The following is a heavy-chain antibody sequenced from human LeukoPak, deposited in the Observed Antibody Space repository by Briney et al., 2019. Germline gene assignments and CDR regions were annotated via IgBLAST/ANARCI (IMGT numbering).Heavy chain of an antibody. CDR1: GGTFTNYA. D-gene: IGHD3-16*01. Sequence: ASVKVSGKASGGTFTNYAISWVRQAPGQGLEWMGGIIPISGIGNYAQKFHDRVTITADKSTRTAYMELSSLRSEDTAVYYCARDNDSRDPPHFDYWGQGTLVTVSS. CDR3: ARDNDSRDPPHFDY. J-gene: IGHJ4*02. V-gene: IGHV1-69*10. CDR2: IIPISGIG.